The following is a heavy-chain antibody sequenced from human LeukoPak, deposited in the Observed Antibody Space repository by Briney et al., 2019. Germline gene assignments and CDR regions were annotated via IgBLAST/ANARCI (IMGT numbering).Heavy chain of an antibody. V-gene: IGHV3-21*01. CDR1: GFTLSIYS. J-gene: IGHJ4*02. D-gene: IGHD1-1*01. CDR2: ISSRRSYI. Sequence: PGGSLRLSCAASGFTLSIYSMNWVREAPGKGVEWVSSISSRRSYIFYADSVKGRFTISRENAKNSLYLQMNSLRAEDTPVYYCARGVQQGRFDYWGQGTLVTVSS. CDR3: ARGVQQGRFDY.